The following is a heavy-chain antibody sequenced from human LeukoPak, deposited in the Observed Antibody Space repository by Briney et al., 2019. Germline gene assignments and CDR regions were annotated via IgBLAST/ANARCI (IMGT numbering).Heavy chain of an antibody. CDR2: IHNSGTT. CDR3: AREVMVGATTA. Sequence: SETLSLTCTVSGASISSGSYYWSWIRQPAGKGLEWIGRIHNSGTTKYDPSLKSRVTISIDTSKNQFSLRLSSVTAADPAVYYCAREVMVGATTAWGQGTLVTVSS. V-gene: IGHV4-61*02. J-gene: IGHJ5*02. CDR1: GASISSGSYY. D-gene: IGHD1-26*01.